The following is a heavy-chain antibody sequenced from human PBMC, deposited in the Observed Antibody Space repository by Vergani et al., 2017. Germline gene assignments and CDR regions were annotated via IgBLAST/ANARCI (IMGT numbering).Heavy chain of an antibody. V-gene: IGHV3-21*06. CDR2: ISGRSNYI. CDR1: GFSFSTYS. Sequence: EVQLQESGGGLVKPGGSLRVSCAASGFSFSTYSINWVRQAPGKGQEWVSSISGRSNYIYYADSLKGRFTISRDNSKNSVYLQMNSLRAEDTAIYYCARKKYYDSKDYYQVEPFDYWGQGTLVTVSS. CDR3: ARKKYYDSKDYYQVEPFDY. D-gene: IGHD3-22*01. J-gene: IGHJ4*02.